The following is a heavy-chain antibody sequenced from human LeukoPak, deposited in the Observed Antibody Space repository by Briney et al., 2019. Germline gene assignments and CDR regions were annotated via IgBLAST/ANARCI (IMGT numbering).Heavy chain of an antibody. Sequence: SETLSLTCAVYGGSFSGYYWSWIRQPPGKGLEWIGEINHSGSTNYNPSLKSRVTISVDTSKNQFSLKLSSVTAADTAVYYCARHLPDGSGWRPYYFDYWGQGTLVTVSS. V-gene: IGHV4-34*01. CDR1: GGSFSGYY. CDR3: ARHLPDGSGWRPYYFDY. CDR2: INHSGST. D-gene: IGHD6-19*01. J-gene: IGHJ4*02.